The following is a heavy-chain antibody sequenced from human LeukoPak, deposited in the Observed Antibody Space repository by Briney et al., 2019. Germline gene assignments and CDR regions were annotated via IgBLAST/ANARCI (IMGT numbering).Heavy chain of an antibody. CDR3: AREVAYYYGMDV. CDR1: GFTVSSNY. V-gene: IGHV3-66*01. J-gene: IGHJ6*01. Sequence: GGSLRLSCAASGFTVSSNYMSWVRQAPGKGLEWVSVIYSGGSTYYADSVKGRFTISRDNSKNTLYLQMNSLRAEDTAVYYCAREVAYYYGMDVWGQGTTVTASS. CDR2: IYSGGST.